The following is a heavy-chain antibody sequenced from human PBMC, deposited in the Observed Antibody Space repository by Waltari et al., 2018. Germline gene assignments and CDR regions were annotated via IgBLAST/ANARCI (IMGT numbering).Heavy chain of an antibody. CDR2: INVDGGYI. Sequence: EVHLVESGGGLVQPGGSLRLSCAASGFSLGDYWMHWVRQVPGRGLEWVSRINVDGGYISYADSVRGRFTISRDNAESTVYLHLNNLRVDDTAVYFCARKGGTGYPYGPFYYDHWGQGTLVNVSS. J-gene: IGHJ4*02. D-gene: IGHD3-9*01. V-gene: IGHV3-74*01. CDR3: ARKGGTGYPYGPFYYDH. CDR1: GFSLGDYW.